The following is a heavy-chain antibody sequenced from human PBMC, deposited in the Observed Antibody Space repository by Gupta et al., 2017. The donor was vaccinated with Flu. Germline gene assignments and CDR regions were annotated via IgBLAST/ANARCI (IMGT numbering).Heavy chain of an antibody. Sequence: EVQLSESGGGLVHPGGSLRLSCAGSGLRFGDYHMSWVRQAPGEGLEWVALIDASGSQTYYTPSVRGRVTISRDNSRGTLFLQVDNVKVDDTAVYFCATEGFPKAGYDHWGQGTLVTVSS. V-gene: IGHV3-23*01. D-gene: IGHD5-12*01. CDR2: IDASGSQT. CDR1: GLRFGDYH. J-gene: IGHJ4*02. CDR3: ATEGFPKAGYDH.